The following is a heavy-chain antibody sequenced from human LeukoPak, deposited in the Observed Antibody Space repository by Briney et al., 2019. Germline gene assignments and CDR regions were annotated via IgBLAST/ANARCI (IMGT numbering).Heavy chain of an antibody. D-gene: IGHD4-11*01. CDR1: GFTVSSNY. CDR3: ASSLLQGYRGSYGMDV. Sequence: GGSLRLSCAASGFTVSSNYMSWVRQAPGKWREWVSVVFSGGSTYYADSVEGRFTISRDNSKNTLYLQMNSLRAEDTAVYYCASSLLQGYRGSYGMDVWGQGTTVTVSS. V-gene: IGHV3-53*01. CDR2: VFSGGST. J-gene: IGHJ6*02.